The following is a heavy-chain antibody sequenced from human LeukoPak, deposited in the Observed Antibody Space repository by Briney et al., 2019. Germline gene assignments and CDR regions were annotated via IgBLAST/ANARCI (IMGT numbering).Heavy chain of an antibody. V-gene: IGHV4-61*05. CDR1: GGSISSSSYY. D-gene: IGHD6-19*01. CDR3: ARQGDSSGWLAGYPYYFDY. CDR2: IYYSGST. Sequence: SETLSLTCTVSGGSISSSSYYWGWIRQPPGKGLEWIGYIYYSGSTNYNPSLKSRVTISVDTSKNQFSLKLSSVTAADTAVYYCARQGDSSGWLAGYPYYFDYWGQGTLVTVSS. J-gene: IGHJ4*02.